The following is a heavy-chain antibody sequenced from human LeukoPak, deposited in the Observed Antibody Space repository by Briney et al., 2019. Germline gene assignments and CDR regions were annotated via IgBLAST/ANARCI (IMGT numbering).Heavy chain of an antibody. CDR2: ISSSNALI. J-gene: IGHJ4*02. CDR1: GFTFSSYG. CDR3: ARDIGGMTTEYYFDY. D-gene: IGHD4-11*01. V-gene: IGHV3-48*04. Sequence: PGGSLRLSCAASGFTFSSYGMHWVRQAPGKGLEWVSHISSSNALIQYADSVKGRFTISRDNAKNSLYLQMNSPRAEDTAVYYCARDIGGMTTEYYFDYWGQGALVTVSS.